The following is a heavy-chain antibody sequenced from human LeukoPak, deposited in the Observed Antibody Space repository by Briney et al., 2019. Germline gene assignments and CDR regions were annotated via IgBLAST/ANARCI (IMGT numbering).Heavy chain of an antibody. J-gene: IGHJ6*02. CDR3: ARVGGTTYYYYGMDV. V-gene: IGHV4-39*07. CDR2: IYDSGST. Sequence: PSETLSLTCTVSGGSIRSSYYYWGWIRQPPGKGLEWIGSIYDSGSTYYNPSLKSRVTISVDTSKNQFSLKLSSVTAADTAVYYCARVGGTTYYYYGMDVWGQGTTVTVSS. D-gene: IGHD2-2*01. CDR1: GGSIRSSYYY.